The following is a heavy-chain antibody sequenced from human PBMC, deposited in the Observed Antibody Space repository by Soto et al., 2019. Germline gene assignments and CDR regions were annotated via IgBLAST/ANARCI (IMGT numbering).Heavy chain of an antibody. V-gene: IGHV4-59*01. D-gene: IGHD3-16*01. Sequence: SETLSLTCTVSGGSISSYYWSWIRQPPGKGLEWIGYIYYSGSTNYNPSLKSRVTISVDTSKKQFSLRLTSVTAADTAVYYCARDRGGITVSSKPLGEWFDPWGQGTLVTVSS. CDR3: ARDRGGITVSSKPLGEWFDP. J-gene: IGHJ5*02. CDR1: GGSISSYY. CDR2: IYYSGST.